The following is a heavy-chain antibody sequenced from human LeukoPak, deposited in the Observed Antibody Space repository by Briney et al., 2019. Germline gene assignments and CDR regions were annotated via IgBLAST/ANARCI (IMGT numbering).Heavy chain of an antibody. CDR2: VSTNDGDT. V-gene: IGHV1-18*01. D-gene: IGHD1-14*01. Sequence: ASVKVSCKASGYTFTNYHIAWVRQAPGQGLEWMGWVSTNDGDTVYAQRLQGRVTMTTDTSTSVAYMELRSLTSDDTAVYYCTRAPPGMTMMTDYWGQGTLVTVST. CDR1: GYTFTNYH. J-gene: IGHJ4*02. CDR3: TRAPPGMTMMTDY.